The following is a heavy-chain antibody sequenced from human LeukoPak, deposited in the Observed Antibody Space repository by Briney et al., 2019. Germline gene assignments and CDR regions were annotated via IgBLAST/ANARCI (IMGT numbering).Heavy chain of an antibody. CDR2: ISLTGLT. D-gene: IGHD2-8*01. V-gene: IGHV4-4*02. Sequence: SEALSLTCGVSGGSISNTNWWSWVRQPPGQGLEWIGEISLTGLTHYNPSLESRVTVSLDKSKNQLSLNLTSVTAADTAVYYCSRENGAFSPFGYWGQGTLVT. CDR1: GGSISNTNW. J-gene: IGHJ4*02. CDR3: SRENGAFSPFGY.